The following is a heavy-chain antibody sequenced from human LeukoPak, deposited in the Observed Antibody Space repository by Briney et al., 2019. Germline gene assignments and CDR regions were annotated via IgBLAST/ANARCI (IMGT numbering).Heavy chain of an antibody. Sequence: SVKVSCKASVGTFSSYAISGVRQAPGQGREWRGGIIPIFGTANYAQKFQGRVTITADKSTSTAYMELSSLRSEDTAVYYCARDQEGSGNWFDPWGQGTLVTVSS. D-gene: IGHD3-10*01. CDR2: IIPIFGTA. J-gene: IGHJ5*02. V-gene: IGHV1-69*06. CDR1: VGTFSSYA. CDR3: ARDQEGSGNWFDP.